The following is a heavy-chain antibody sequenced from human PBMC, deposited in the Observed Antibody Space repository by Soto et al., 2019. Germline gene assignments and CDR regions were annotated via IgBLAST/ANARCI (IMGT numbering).Heavy chain of an antibody. J-gene: IGHJ5*01. Sequence: SETLSLTCTVSGGSISSYYWSGIRQPPGKGLEWIGYIYYSGSTNYNPSLKSRVTISVDTSKNQFSLKLISVTAAGTAVEYCARTDFDSWSGYDNWFDSSGQVTLAT. V-gene: IGHV4-59*12. CDR2: IYYSGST. D-gene: IGHD3-3*01. CDR3: ARTDFDSWSGYDNWFDS. CDR1: GGSISSYY.